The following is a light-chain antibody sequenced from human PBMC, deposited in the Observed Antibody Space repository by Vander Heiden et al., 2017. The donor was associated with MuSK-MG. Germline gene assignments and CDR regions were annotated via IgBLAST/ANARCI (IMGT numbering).Light chain of an antibody. J-gene: IGKJ1*01. CDR3: REYYRVPQT. CDR1: QGISSS. CDR2: AAS. V-gene: IGKV1D-8*03. Sequence: VIWLTQSPPLLSASTGDRVTISCRMSQGISSSSAWYQQKPGQAPELLIDAASTLQSGAPTRSSGRGPGKDFTITISCLQFEALATYSFREYYRVPQTFGQGTKVEIK.